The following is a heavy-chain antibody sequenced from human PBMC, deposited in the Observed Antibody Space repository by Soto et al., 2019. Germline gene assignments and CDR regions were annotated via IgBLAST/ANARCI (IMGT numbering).Heavy chain of an antibody. Sequence: QVQLQQWGAGLLKPSETLSLTCAVYGGSFSGYYWSWIRQPPGKGLEWIGEINHSGSTNYNPSLKSRVTISVDTSKNQFSLKLSSVTAADTAVYYCARIPTYYAFWSGYSHWFDPWGQGTLVTVSS. J-gene: IGHJ5*02. D-gene: IGHD3-3*01. CDR3: ARIPTYYAFWSGYSHWFDP. CDR2: INHSGST. CDR1: GGSFSGYY. V-gene: IGHV4-34*01.